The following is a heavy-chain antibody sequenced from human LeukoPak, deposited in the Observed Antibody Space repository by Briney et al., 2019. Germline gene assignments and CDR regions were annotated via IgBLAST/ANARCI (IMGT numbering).Heavy chain of an antibody. J-gene: IGHJ4*02. Sequence: PGGSLRLSCAASGFTFSSYAMRWVRQAPGKGLEWVSGISGSGGSTYYADSVKGRFTISRDNSKNTLYLQMNSLRAEDTAVYYCAKGRGHVLRYFDWLLDYWGQGTLVTVSS. CDR2: ISGSGGST. V-gene: IGHV3-23*01. CDR3: AKGRGHVLRYFDWLLDY. D-gene: IGHD3-9*01. CDR1: GFTFSSYA.